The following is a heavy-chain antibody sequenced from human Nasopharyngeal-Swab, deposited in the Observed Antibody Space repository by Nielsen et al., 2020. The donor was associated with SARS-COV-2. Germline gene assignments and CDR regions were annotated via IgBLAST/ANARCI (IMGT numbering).Heavy chain of an antibody. CDR2: INQDGSEK. V-gene: IGHV3-7*03. D-gene: IGHD6-19*01. CDR3: ARRSSAGELDY. Sequence: GGSLRLSCAASGFTFSNYWMTWVRQAPGKGLEWVANINQDGSEKFYVDSVKGRFTISRDNSKNTLYLQMNSLRAEDTAVYYCARRSSAGELDYWGQGTLVTVSS. J-gene: IGHJ4*02. CDR1: GFTFSNYW.